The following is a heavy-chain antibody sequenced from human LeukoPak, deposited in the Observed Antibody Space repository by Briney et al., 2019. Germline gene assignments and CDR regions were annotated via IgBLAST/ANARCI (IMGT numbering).Heavy chain of an antibody. CDR1: GFTFSSYW. V-gene: IGHV3-74*01. D-gene: IGHD3-16*01. CDR3: ARGGGLDV. Sequence: GGSLRLSCAASGFTFSSYWMHWVRQAPGKGLVWVSRINSDGSATAYADSVKGRFTISRDNAKNSLYLQMSNLRAEDTAVYFCARGGGLDVWGQGATVTVSS. CDR2: INSDGSAT. J-gene: IGHJ6*02.